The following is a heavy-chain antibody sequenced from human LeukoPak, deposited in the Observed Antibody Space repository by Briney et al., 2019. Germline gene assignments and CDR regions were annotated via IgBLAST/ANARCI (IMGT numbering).Heavy chain of an antibody. J-gene: IGHJ6*02. D-gene: IGHD2-2*01. Sequence: GGSLRLSCAASGFTFSSYAMSWVRQAPGKGLEWVSAISGSGGSTYYADSVKGRFTISRDDSKNTLYLQMNSLRAEDTAVYYCAKFPIVVVPTHGMEVWGQGTTVTVSS. V-gene: IGHV3-23*01. CDR3: AKFPIVVVPTHGMEV. CDR2: ISGSGGST. CDR1: GFTFSSYA.